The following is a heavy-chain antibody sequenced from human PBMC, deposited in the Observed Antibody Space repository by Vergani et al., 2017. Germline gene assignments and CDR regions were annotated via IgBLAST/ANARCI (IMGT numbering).Heavy chain of an antibody. CDR3: ARRDSSSPALDY. D-gene: IGHD6-6*01. CDR1: GITFWKFG. J-gene: IGHJ4*02. Sequence: EVQLLESGGGLAQPGGSLRLSCEASGITFWKFGMHWVRQGPGKGLEWVSAIGTAGDTYYPGSVKGRFTISRENAKNSLYLQMNGLRAGDTAVYYCARRDSSSPALDYWGQGTLVTVSS. V-gene: IGHV3-13*01. CDR2: IGTAGDT.